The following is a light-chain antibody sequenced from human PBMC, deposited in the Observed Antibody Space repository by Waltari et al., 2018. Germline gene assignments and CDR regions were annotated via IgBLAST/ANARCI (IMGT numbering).Light chain of an antibody. J-gene: IGLJ2*01. V-gene: IGLV1-44*01. CDR3: AAWDDSLNGRWV. CDR1: SSNIGNNA. CDR2: RND. Sequence: QSVLTQPPSESGHPGPRVTISCSGSSSNIGNNALNWYQQVPATTPKLLIDRNDPRPAGVPDRISGSKSGPSASLAISGLQSEDEAHYYCAAWDDSLNGRWVFGGGTKLTVL.